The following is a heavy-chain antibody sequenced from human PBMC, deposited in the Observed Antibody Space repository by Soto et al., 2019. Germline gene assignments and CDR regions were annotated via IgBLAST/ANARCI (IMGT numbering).Heavy chain of an antibody. Sequence: QPGGSLRLSCTASGFTFSTSAMSWVRQAPGRGLEWVSGISGSGAGTYYADSVKGRFTISRDNSKNTLYLQMSGLRAEDAAVYYCAKGPTVFGAVISFDYYYGMYVWGQGTTVTVSS. CDR2: ISGSGAGT. CDR1: GFTFSTSA. D-gene: IGHD3-3*01. J-gene: IGHJ6*02. CDR3: AKGPTVFGAVISFDYYYGMYV. V-gene: IGHV3-23*01.